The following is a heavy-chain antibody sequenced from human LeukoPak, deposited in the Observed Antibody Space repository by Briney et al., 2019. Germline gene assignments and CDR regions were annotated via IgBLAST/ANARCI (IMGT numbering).Heavy chain of an antibody. CDR3: ARDPVEWELLLDY. CDR1: GFTFSSYW. D-gene: IGHD1-26*01. J-gene: IGHJ4*02. CDR2: MNIDGSEK. V-gene: IGHV3-7*01. Sequence: GGSLRLSCAASGFTFSSYWMNWARQAPGKRPEWVANMNIDGSEKYYADSVKGRFSISRDNARNSVYLQKASLRVEDTAVYYCARDPVEWELLLDYWGQGTLVTVSS.